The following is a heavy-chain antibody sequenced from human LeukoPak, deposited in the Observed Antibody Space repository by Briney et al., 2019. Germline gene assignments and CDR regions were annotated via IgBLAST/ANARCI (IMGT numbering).Heavy chain of an antibody. Sequence: SETLSLTCTVSGGSIRSSYYYWGWIRQPPGKGLEWIGSIYDSGSTYYNPSLKSRVTISVDTSKNQFSLKLSSVTAADTAVYYCARVPDYGDYSYYYYGMDVWGQGTTVTVSS. CDR2: IYDSGST. D-gene: IGHD4-17*01. CDR1: GGSIRSSYYY. V-gene: IGHV4-39*07. CDR3: ARVPDYGDYSYYYYGMDV. J-gene: IGHJ6*02.